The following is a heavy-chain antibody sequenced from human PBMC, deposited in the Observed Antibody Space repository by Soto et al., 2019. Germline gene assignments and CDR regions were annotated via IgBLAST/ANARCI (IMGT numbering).Heavy chain of an antibody. CDR3: ARGFPLWFDP. CDR1: GYTFTSYA. D-gene: IGHD3-3*01. CDR2: INAGNGNT. J-gene: IGHJ5*02. Sequence: QVQLVQSGAEKKKPGASAKVSCKASGYTFTSYAIHWVRQAPGQRLEWMGWINAGNGNTKYSQKFQGRVTITRDTSASTAYMELSSLRSEDTAVYYFARGFPLWFDPWGQGTLVTVSS. V-gene: IGHV1-3*05.